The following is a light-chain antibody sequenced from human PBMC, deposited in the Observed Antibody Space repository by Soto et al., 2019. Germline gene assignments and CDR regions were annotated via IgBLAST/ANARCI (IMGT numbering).Light chain of an antibody. CDR2: DTC. Sequence: EIVMTHSPATLSVSPCERATLSCRASRSSSTYLAWYQQQPGQAPRLLIYDTCSRATGIPDRFSGSGAAKYFTLTISRLEAEDSAEYYCQQYAGSPWTFGQGTKVDIK. CDR3: QQYAGSPWT. CDR1: RSSSTY. J-gene: IGKJ1*01. V-gene: IGKV3-20*01.